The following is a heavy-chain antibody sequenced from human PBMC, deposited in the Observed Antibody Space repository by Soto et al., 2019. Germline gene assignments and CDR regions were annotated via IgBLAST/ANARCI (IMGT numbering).Heavy chain of an antibody. CDR3: ARAGTPIDY. CDR1: GYTFTNFG. V-gene: IGHV1-18*01. J-gene: IGHJ4*02. Sequence: QVQLVQSGAEVKKPGASVKVSCKASGYTFTNFGISWVRQAPGQGLEWMGWISAYNGNTNYAQNFQGRVTMTTDTCTSTAYMELRSVRSDDTAVYYCARAGTPIDYWGQGTLVTVSS. D-gene: IGHD3-10*01. CDR2: ISAYNGNT.